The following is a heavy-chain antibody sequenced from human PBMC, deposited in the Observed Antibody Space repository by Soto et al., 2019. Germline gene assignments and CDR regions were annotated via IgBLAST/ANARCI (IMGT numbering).Heavy chain of an antibody. CDR3: ARDPQSGNYYPSYYSGMDV. Sequence: GSALRLSFAASGFTDSGYSMKWVRQAPGKGLEWVSYISSISSNIFYADSVKGRFTISRDNAKASLYLQKNSLRDEDTAGYYGARDPQSGNYYPSYYSGMDVWGQGTTGTV. V-gene: IGHV3-48*02. CDR1: GFTDSGYS. J-gene: IGHJ6*02. D-gene: IGHD1-26*01. CDR2: ISSISSNI.